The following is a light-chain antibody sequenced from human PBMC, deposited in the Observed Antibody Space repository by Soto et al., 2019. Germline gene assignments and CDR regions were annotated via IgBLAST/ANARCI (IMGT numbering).Light chain of an antibody. J-gene: IGLJ2*01. CDR2: STN. CDR1: TGAVTSGYY. Sequence: VVTQEPSLTVSPGGTVTLTCATSTGAVTSGYYPNWFQQKPGQAPRALIYSTNNKYSWTPARFSGSLLGGKAALTLSGVQPEDEADYYCLLYYGGQLGVFGGGTKLTVL. CDR3: LLYYGGQLGV. V-gene: IGLV7-43*01.